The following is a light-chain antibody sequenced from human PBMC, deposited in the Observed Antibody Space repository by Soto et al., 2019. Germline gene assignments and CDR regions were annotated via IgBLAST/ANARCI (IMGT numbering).Light chain of an antibody. J-gene: IGKJ4*01. CDR3: QQYNIYPLT. CDR1: QDINSY. V-gene: IGKV1D-16*01. CDR2: AAS. Sequence: DVQMTQSPSSLSASVGDRVTITCRASQDINSYLAWYQQKPGNAPKSLIYAASSLQTGVPSRFSGSESGTDFTLTISNLQPEDCATYYCQQYNIYPLTFGGGTKVEIK.